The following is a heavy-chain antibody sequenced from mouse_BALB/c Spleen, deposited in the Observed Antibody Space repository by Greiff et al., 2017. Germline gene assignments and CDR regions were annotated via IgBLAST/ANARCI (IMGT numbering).Heavy chain of an antibody. D-gene: IGHD6-1*01. CDR3: ARGGIPLYYYAMDY. CDR1: GYTFTSYW. CDR2: IAPGSGST. Sequence: DLVKPGASVKLSCKASGYTFTSYWINWIKQRPGQGLEWIGRIAPGSGSTYYNEMFKGKATLTVDTSSSTAYIQLSSLSSEDSAVYVCARGGIPLYYYAMDYWGQGTSVTVSS. V-gene: IGHV1S41*01. J-gene: IGHJ4*01.